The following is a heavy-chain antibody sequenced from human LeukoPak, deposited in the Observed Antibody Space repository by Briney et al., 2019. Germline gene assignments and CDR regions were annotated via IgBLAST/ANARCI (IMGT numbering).Heavy chain of an antibody. CDR1: GFTFSDFY. D-gene: IGHD6-6*01. CDR2: ISSSGNTK. CDR3: AKDFRSGGIAARGPFDP. V-gene: IGHV3-11*01. J-gene: IGHJ5*02. Sequence: PGGSLRLSCAASGFTFSDFYMSWIRQAPGKGLEWVSYISSSGNTKYYADSVKGRFTMSRDNAKNSLYLQMDSLRVEDTAVYYCAKDFRSGGIAARGPFDPWGQGTLVTVSS.